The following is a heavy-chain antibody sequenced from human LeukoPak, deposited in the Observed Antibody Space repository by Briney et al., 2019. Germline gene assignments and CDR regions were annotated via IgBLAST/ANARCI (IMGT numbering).Heavy chain of an antibody. Sequence: SETLSLTCTVSGGSISSYYWSWIRQPPGKGLEWIGYIYYSGSTNYNPSPKSRVTISVDTSKNQFSLKLSSVTAADTAVYYCARQRKGYCSGGSCYDFDYWGQGTLVTVSS. J-gene: IGHJ4*02. D-gene: IGHD2-15*01. CDR1: GGSISSYY. V-gene: IGHV4-59*08. CDR3: ARQRKGYCSGGSCYDFDY. CDR2: IYYSGST.